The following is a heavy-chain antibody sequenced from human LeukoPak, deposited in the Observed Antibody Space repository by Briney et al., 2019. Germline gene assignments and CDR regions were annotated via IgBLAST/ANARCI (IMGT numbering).Heavy chain of an antibody. CDR1: GYTFTNYD. CDR2: ISHNGGDT. Sequence: ASVKVSCKASGYTFTNYDINWVRQATGQGLEWMGWISHNGGDTGYAQKFQGRVTMTWNTSISTAYMELSSLTSEDTAVYYCARGTVFRAVKYYVDYWGHGTPVTVSS. J-gene: IGHJ4*01. D-gene: IGHD3-10*01. V-gene: IGHV1-8*01. CDR3: ARGTVFRAVKYYVDY.